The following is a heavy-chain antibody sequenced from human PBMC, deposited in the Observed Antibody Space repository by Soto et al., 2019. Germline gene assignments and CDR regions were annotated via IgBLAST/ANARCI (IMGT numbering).Heavy chain of an antibody. CDR2: INSDGIST. CDR3: ARGGGYSYVGVEY. Sequence: EVQLVESGGGLVQPGGSLSLSCAASGFTFSSYWMHWVRQAPVKGLVWVSRINSDGISTSYADSVKGRFTISRDNAKNTLYLQMNSLRAEDTAVYYCARGGGYSYVGVEYWCQGTLVTVS. D-gene: IGHD5-18*01. J-gene: IGHJ4*02. CDR1: GFTFSSYW. V-gene: IGHV3-74*01.